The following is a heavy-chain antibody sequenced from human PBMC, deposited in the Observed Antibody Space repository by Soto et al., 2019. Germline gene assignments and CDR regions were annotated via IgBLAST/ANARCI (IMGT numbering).Heavy chain of an antibody. CDR1: GGSISSSNW. CDR2: IYHSGST. D-gene: IGHD3-10*01. V-gene: IGHV4-4*02. CDR3: ARGRLLWFGEDEQVLDV. J-gene: IGHJ6*02. Sequence: QVQLQESGPGLVKPSGTLSLTCAVSGGSISSSNWWSWVRQPPGKGLEWIGEIYHSGSTNYNPSLKSRVTISVDKSKNQFTLKLSSVTAADTAVYYCARGRLLWFGEDEQVLDVWGQGTTVTVSS.